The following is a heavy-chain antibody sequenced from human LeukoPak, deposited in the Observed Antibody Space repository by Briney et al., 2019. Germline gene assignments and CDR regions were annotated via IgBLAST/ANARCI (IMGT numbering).Heavy chain of an antibody. D-gene: IGHD6-13*01. CDR3: ARGKIAAAVYFDY. Sequence: SETLSLTCTVSGGSTSSYYWSWIRQPPGKGLEWIGYIYYSGSTNYNPSLKSRVTISVDTSKNQFSLKLSSVTAADTAAYYCARGKIAAAVYFDYWGQGTLVTVSS. V-gene: IGHV4-59*01. CDR2: IYYSGST. CDR1: GGSTSSYY. J-gene: IGHJ4*02.